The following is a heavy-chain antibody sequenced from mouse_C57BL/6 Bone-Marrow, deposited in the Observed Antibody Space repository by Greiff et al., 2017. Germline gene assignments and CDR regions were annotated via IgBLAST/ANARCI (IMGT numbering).Heavy chain of an antibody. J-gene: IGHJ3*01. D-gene: IGHD1-1*01. CDR2: IYPGDGDT. CDR3: ARSEGSSSDY. V-gene: IGHV1-82*01. CDR1: GYAFSSSW. Sequence: QVQLQESGPELVKPGASVKISCKASGYAFSSSWMNWVKPRPGKGLVWIGRIYPGDGDTNYNGKIEGKATLTDDKSSSTAYTQLSSLTSEDSAVDYVARSEGSSSDYWGQGTLVTVTA.